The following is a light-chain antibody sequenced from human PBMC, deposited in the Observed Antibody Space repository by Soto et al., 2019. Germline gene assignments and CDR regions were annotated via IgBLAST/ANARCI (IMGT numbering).Light chain of an antibody. CDR2: SNN. CDR1: SSNIGSNT. CDR3: GTWDNSLNAFV. Sequence: QSVLTQPPSASGTPGQRVTISCSGSSSNIGSNTVNWYQQLPGTAPKLLIYSNNQRPSGVPDRFSGSKSGTSASLAISGLQSVDEADYYCGTWDNSLNAFVFGPGTKLTVL. V-gene: IGLV1-44*01. J-gene: IGLJ1*01.